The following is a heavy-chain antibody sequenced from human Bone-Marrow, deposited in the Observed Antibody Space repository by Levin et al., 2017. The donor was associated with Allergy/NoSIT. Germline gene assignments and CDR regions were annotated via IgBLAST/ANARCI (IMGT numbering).Heavy chain of an antibody. D-gene: IGHD6-19*01. Sequence: ASVKVSCKASGYSFTSFDINWVRQAAGQGLEWMGWMNPNSGTTGSAQKFQGRVTMTRNTSTSTAYLDLNSLTSEDTAVYYCARWGYTSDHYFFDYWGQGTLVTVSS. CDR2: MNPNSGTT. CDR1: GYSFTSFD. J-gene: IGHJ4*02. CDR3: ARWGYTSDHYFFDY. V-gene: IGHV1-8*01.